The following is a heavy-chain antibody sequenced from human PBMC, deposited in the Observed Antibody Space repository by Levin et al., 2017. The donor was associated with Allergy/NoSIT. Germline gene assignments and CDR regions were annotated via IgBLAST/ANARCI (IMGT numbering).Heavy chain of an antibody. Sequence: SVKVSCKASGGTFSSYAISWVRQAPGQGLEWMGGIIPIFGTANYAQKFQGRVTITADESTSTAYMELSSLRSEDTAVYYCARAKSGIAVAGTFDYWGQGTLVTVSS. CDR3: ARAKSGIAVAGTFDY. J-gene: IGHJ4*02. CDR2: IIPIFGTA. D-gene: IGHD6-19*01. V-gene: IGHV1-69*13. CDR1: GGTFSSYA.